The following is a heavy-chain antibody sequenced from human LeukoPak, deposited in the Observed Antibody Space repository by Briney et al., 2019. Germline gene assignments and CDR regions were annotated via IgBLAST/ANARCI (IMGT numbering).Heavy chain of an antibody. CDR3: ARGDGSSWLHYYYYYYMDV. V-gene: IGHV1-2*02. D-gene: IGHD6-13*01. CDR2: INPNSGGT. Sequence: GASVKVSCKASGYTFTGYYMHWVRQAPGQGLEWMGWINPNSGGTNYAQKFQGRVTMTRDTSLSTDYMELSRLRSDDTAVYYCARGDGSSWLHYYYYYYMDVWGKGTTVTVSS. J-gene: IGHJ6*03. CDR1: GYTFTGYY.